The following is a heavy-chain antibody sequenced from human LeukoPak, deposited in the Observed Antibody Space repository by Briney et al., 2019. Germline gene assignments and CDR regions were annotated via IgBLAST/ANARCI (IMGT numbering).Heavy chain of an antibody. CDR1: GYRFTTYG. CDR3: AREGFYSSSWDD. CDR2: INPNSGGT. D-gene: IGHD6-13*01. Sequence: GASVKVSCKASGYRFTTYGISWVRQAPGQGLEWMGWINPNSGGTNYAQKFQGRVTMTRDTSISTAYMELSRLRSDDTAVYYCAREGFYSSSWDDWGQGTLVTVSS. J-gene: IGHJ4*02. V-gene: IGHV1-2*02.